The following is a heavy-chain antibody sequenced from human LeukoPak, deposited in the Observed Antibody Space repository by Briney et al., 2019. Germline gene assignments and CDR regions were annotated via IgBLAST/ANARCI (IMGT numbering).Heavy chain of an antibody. J-gene: IGHJ4*02. V-gene: IGHV3-53*01. CDR1: GFTVITND. CDR2: LYSDGNT. D-gene: IGHD1-14*01. CDR3: ARGVEPLAANTLAY. Sequence: QPGGSLRLSCAASGFTVITNDMTWVRQAPGKGLEWVSVLYSDGNTKYADSVQGRFTISRDNSKNTLYLEMNCLSPDDTAVYYCARGVEPLAANTLAYWGQGTLVTVSS.